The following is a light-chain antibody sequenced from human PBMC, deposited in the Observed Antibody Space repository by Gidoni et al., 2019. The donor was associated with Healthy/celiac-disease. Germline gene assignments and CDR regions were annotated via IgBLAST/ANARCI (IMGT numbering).Light chain of an antibody. Sequence: QSVLTQPPSVSGAPGQRVTISCTGRSSNTGAGYDVHWYQQLPGTAPKLLIYGNSNRPSEVPDRYSGSKSGTSASLAITGLQAEDDADYYCQSYDSSLSGHVVFGGGTKVTVL. J-gene: IGLJ2*01. CDR3: QSYDSSLSGHVV. V-gene: IGLV1-40*01. CDR2: GNS. CDR1: SSNTGAGYD.